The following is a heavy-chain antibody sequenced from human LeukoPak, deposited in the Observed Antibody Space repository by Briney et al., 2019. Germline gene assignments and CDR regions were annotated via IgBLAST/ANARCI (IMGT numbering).Heavy chain of an antibody. J-gene: IGHJ6*03. V-gene: IGHV4-59*01. CDR1: GGSISSYY. CDR3: ARSSGHTYGTYYYYYSMDV. Sequence: SETLSLTRTVSGGSISSYYWSWLRQPPGKGLEWIGYIYYSGSTNYNPSLKSRVTISVDTSKNQFSLKLNSVTAADTAVYYCARSSGHTYGTYYYYYSMDVWGKGTSVTVSS. D-gene: IGHD5-18*01. CDR2: IYYSGST.